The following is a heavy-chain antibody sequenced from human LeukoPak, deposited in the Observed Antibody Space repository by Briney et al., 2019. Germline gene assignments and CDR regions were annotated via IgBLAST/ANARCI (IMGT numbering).Heavy chain of an antibody. D-gene: IGHD6-13*01. CDR3: ARDRVAAAGTNWFDP. CDR1: GFTFSSYW. CDR2: IKQGGSEK. Sequence: PGGSLRLSCAASGFTFSSYWMGWVRQAPGKGLEWVANIKQGGSEKYYVDSVKGRFTISRDNAKNSLYLQMNSLRAEDTAVYYCARDRVAAAGTNWFDPWAREPWSPSPQ. V-gene: IGHV3-7*03. J-gene: IGHJ5*02.